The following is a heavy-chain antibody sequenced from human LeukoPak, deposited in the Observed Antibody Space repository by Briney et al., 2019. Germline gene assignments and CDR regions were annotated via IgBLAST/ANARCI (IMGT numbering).Heavy chain of an antibody. CDR2: ISSSGSTI. D-gene: IGHD3-22*01. J-gene: IGHJ4*02. CDR3: ARSRGYYYDSSGYLPFDY. Sequence: GGSLRLSCAASGYTFSDYYMSWIRQAPGKGLEWVSYISSSGSTIYYADSVKGRFTISRDNAKNSLHLQMNSLRAEDTAVYYCARSRGYYYDSSGYLPFDYWGQGTLVTVSS. CDR1: GYTFSDYY. V-gene: IGHV3-11*04.